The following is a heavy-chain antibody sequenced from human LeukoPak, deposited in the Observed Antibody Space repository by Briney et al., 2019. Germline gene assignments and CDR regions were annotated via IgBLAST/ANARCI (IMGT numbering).Heavy chain of an antibody. CDR2: ISSNGGST. V-gene: IGHV3-64*01. D-gene: IGHD2-2*01. Sequence: PGGSLRLSCAASGFSFSSNSMNWARQAPGKGLEYVSAISSNGGSTSYANSVKGRFTISRDNSKNTLYLQMGSLRAEDMAVYYCARSSIVVVSILDYWGQGKLVTVSS. CDR3: ARSSIVVVSILDY. CDR1: GFSFSSNS. J-gene: IGHJ4*02.